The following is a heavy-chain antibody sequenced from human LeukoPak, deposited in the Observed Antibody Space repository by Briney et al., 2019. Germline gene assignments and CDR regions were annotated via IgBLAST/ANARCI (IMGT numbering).Heavy chain of an antibody. D-gene: IGHD3-22*01. CDR1: GFRFSTYG. J-gene: IGHJ4*02. CDR3: AKRSGYYYDSSGYSHFDY. Sequence: GGTLRLSCAASGFRFSTYGMSWVRQAPGKGLEWVSGISGSGGSTYYADSVKGRFTISRDNSKNTVYLQMNSLRAEDTAVYYCAKRSGYYYDSSGYSHFDYWGQGTLVTVSS. V-gene: IGHV3-23*01. CDR2: ISGSGGST.